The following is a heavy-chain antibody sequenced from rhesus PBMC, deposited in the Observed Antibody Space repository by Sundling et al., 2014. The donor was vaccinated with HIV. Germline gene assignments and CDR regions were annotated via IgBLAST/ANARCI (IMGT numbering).Heavy chain of an antibody. CDR2: IYGSSWST. CDR3: AIAPTDVTLDY. V-gene: IGHV4-147*01. D-gene: IGHD3-3*01. CDR1: GGSITTNY. J-gene: IGHJ4*01. Sequence: QVHLQESGPGLVKPSETLSLTCTVSGGSITTNYWSWIRQPPGQGLEWIGNIYGSSWSTNYNPSLQSRVTISIDTSKNQFSLKLNSVTAADTAVYYCAIAPTDVTLDYWGQGVLVTVSS.